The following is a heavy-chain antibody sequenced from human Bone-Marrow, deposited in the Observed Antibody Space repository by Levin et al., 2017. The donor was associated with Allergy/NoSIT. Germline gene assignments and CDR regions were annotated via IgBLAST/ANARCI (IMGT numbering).Heavy chain of an antibody. CDR1: EFTFSSYK. J-gene: IGHJ4*02. CDR2: ISSSSRYI. CDR3: TREGYQGYYFDY. V-gene: IGHV3-21*01. Sequence: GGSLRLSCAASEFTFSSYKMNWVRQAPGQGLEWVSSISSSSRYIYYADSVKGRFTISRDNAKNSLYLQMNSLRAEDTAVYYCTREGYQGYYFDYWGQGTLVTVSS. D-gene: IGHD2-2*01.